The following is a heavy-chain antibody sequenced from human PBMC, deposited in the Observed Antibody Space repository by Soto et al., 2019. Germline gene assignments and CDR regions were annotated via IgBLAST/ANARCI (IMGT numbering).Heavy chain of an antibody. CDR1: GYTFTAYY. CDR3: ARNMGYYYGRGSGNGPGV. J-gene: IGHJ6*02. Sequence: QVQLVQSGAEVKEPGDSVRVSCEASGYTFTAYYIHWVRQAPGQGLGWMGWINPKVGDTTYAQDFQGRVSMTRDMSIRAVYMELSSLTSDDTAIYYCARNMGYYYGRGSGNGPGVWGPGTTVTVFS. CDR2: INPKVGDT. V-gene: IGHV1-2*02. D-gene: IGHD3-10*02.